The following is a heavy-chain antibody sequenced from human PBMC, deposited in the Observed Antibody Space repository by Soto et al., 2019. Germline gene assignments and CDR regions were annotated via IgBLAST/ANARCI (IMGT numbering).Heavy chain of an antibody. D-gene: IGHD3-10*01. CDR1: GFTFSSYA. CDR3: AREPASGSYYNPLIKYYYGMDV. V-gene: IGHV3-30-3*01. Sequence: GGSLRLSCAASGFTFSSYAMHWVRQAPGKGLEWVAVISYDGSNKYYADSVKGRFTISRDNSKNTLYLQMNGLRAEDTAVYYCAREPASGSYYNPLIKYYYGMDVWGQGTTVTVSS. CDR2: ISYDGSNK. J-gene: IGHJ6*02.